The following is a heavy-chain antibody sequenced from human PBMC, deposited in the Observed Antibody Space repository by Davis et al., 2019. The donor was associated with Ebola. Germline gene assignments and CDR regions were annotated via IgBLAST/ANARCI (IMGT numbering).Heavy chain of an antibody. D-gene: IGHD2-2*01. J-gene: IGHJ3*02. CDR3: AREIGVAVPGVMKDAFDI. Sequence: ASVKVSCKASGYSFTHYSFSWVRQAPGQGLEWMGWVSGNNGKTDYAQKFQGRVTMTTDTSTSTAYMELRSLRSDDTAVCYCAREIGVAVPGVMKDAFDIWGQGTVVTVSS. CDR2: VSGNNGKT. CDR1: GYSFTHYS. V-gene: IGHV1-18*01.